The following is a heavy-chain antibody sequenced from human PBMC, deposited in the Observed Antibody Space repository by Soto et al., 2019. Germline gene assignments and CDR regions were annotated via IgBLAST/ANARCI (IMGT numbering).Heavy chain of an antibody. V-gene: IGHV1-69*13. CDR2: FIAMLGTP. Sequence: SVKVSCKASGGTFGSQGIAWVRQAPGQGLEWMGGFIAMLGTPTYAKKVQGRATISADESLTSSYLELRSLRSEDTGVYFCARGAMVNFDYWGQGTVVTVSS. D-gene: IGHD5-18*01. J-gene: IGHJ4*02. CDR1: GGTFGSQG. CDR3: ARGAMVNFDY.